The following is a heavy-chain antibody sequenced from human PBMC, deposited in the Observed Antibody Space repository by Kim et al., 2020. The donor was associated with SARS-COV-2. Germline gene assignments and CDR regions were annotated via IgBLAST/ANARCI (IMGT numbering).Heavy chain of an antibody. J-gene: IGHJ4*02. CDR1: GFTFSNYG. Sequence: GGSLRLSCAASGFTFSNYGMTWVRQTPGKGLEWVSSFTGDGLTNYADSVKGRFTISRDNSKNMLYLQMNSLRAEDTAGYYCGDYHGAGSHFSYWGQGTLVTVSS. V-gene: IGHV3-23*01. D-gene: IGHD3-10*01. CDR2: FTGDGLT. CDR3: GDYHGAGSHFSY.